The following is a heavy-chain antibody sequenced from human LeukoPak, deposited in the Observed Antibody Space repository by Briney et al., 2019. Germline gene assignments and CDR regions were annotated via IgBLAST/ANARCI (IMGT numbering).Heavy chain of an antibody. V-gene: IGHV4-34*01. J-gene: IGHJ4*02. CDR2: ISHSGST. CDR1: GGSFSGYY. CDR3: ARATPGIAVAGKVADY. Sequence: SETLSLTCAVYGGSFSGYYWSWIRQPPGKGLEWIGEISHSGSTNYNPSLESRVTISVDTSKNQFSLKLSSVTAADTAVYYCARATPGIAVAGKVADYWGQGTLVTVSS. D-gene: IGHD6-19*01.